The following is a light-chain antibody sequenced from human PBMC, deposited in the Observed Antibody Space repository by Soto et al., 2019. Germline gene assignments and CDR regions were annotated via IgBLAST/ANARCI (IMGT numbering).Light chain of an antibody. CDR1: QDISNY. CDR2: AAS. J-gene: IGKJ3*01. CDR3: QKYNSAPPFT. Sequence: DIQMTQSPSSLSASVGDRVTITCRASQDISNYLAWYQQKPGKIPKLLIYAASTLQSGVPSRFSGSGSGADFTLTISSLQPEDVATYYCQKYNSAPPFTFGHGTKVDIK. V-gene: IGKV1-27*01.